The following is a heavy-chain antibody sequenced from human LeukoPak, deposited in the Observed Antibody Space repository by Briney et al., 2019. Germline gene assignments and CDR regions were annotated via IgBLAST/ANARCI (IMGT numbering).Heavy chain of an antibody. D-gene: IGHD3-3*01. CDR1: GGSVSSGSYY. Sequence: PSETLSLTCTVSGGSVSSGSYYWSWIRQPPGKGLGWIGYIYYSGSTNYNPSLKSRVTRSVDTSKNQFSLKLSSVTAADTAVYYCASLEYDFWSGYPKSEAFDIWGQGTMVTVSS. CDR2: IYYSGST. V-gene: IGHV4-61*01. J-gene: IGHJ3*02. CDR3: ASLEYDFWSGYPKSEAFDI.